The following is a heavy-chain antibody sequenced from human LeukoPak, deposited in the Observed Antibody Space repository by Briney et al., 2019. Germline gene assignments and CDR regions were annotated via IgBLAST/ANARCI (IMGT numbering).Heavy chain of an antibody. Sequence: GGSLRLSCAASGFTFSSYAMSWVRRAPGKGLEWVSAISGSGGSTYYADSVKGRFTISRDNSKNTLYLQMNSLRAEDTAVYYCANGEEWFGELRFDYWGQGTLVTVSS. CDR2: ISGSGGST. D-gene: IGHD3-10*01. J-gene: IGHJ4*02. CDR3: ANGEEWFGELRFDY. V-gene: IGHV3-23*01. CDR1: GFTFSSYA.